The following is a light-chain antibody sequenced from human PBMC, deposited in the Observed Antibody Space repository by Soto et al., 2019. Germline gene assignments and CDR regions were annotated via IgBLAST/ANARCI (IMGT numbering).Light chain of an antibody. CDR1: RDIGKY. Sequence: DIQMTQSPSSLSASVGDRVTITCQASRDIGKYLNWFQEKPGKAPKLLIYDASNLQTGVPSRFSGSGSGTDFTFTISSLQPEGFATYYCQRYDSLPPTFGQGTRLEIK. J-gene: IGKJ5*01. CDR2: DAS. V-gene: IGKV1-33*01. CDR3: QRYDSLPPT.